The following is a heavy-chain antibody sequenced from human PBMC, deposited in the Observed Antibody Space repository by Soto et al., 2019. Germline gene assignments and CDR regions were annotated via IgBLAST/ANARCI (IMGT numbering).Heavy chain of an antibody. CDR1: GYTFTGYY. V-gene: IGHV1-2*04. CDR3: ARDSYDYYGSGSYRHLGRYYYYGMDV. CDR2: INPNSGGA. J-gene: IGHJ6*02. D-gene: IGHD3-10*01. Sequence: ASVKVSSKASGYTFTGYYMHGVRQAPGRGLEWMGWINPNSGGANYAHKFQGWVTMTSDTSISTAYMELSRLSPDDTAVYYCARDSYDYYGSGSYRHLGRYYYYGMDVWGQGTTVTVSS.